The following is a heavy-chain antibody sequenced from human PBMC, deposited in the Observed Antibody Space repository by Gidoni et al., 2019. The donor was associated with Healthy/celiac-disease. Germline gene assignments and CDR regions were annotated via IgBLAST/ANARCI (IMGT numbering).Heavy chain of an antibody. D-gene: IGHD2-2*01. J-gene: IGHJ4*02. V-gene: IGHV3-30*04. CDR2: ISYDGSNK. CDR1: GFTFSSYA. CDR3: ARDRGLVRPDIVVVPAATSRGFDY. Sequence: QVQLVESGGGVVQPGRSLRLSCAASGFTFSSYAMHWVRQAPGKGREWVAVISYDGSNKYYADSVKGRFTISRDNSKNTLYLQMNSLRAEDTAVYYCARDRGLVRPDIVVVPAATSRGFDYWGQGTLVTVSS.